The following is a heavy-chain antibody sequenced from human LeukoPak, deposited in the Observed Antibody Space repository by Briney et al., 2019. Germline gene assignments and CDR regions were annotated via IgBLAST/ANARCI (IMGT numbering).Heavy chain of an antibody. V-gene: IGHV3-7*01. Sequence: GRSLRLSCAASGFTFSSYGIHWVRQAPGKGLEWVACVKQDGTEKNYVVSVWGRFTVSVDNGKNSLYLQMNSLRAEDTAKYYCATLDSTKSVLWGRGTAVIVSS. CDR1: GFTFSSYG. CDR2: VKQDGTEK. CDR3: ATLDSTKSVL. J-gene: IGHJ1*01. D-gene: IGHD2-2*01.